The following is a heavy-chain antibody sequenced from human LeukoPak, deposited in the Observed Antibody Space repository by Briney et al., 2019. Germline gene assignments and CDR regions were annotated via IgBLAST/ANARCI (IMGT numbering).Heavy chain of an antibody. CDR1: GFTFTNYN. CDR2: ITSSGRYI. V-gene: IGHV3-21*04. D-gene: IGHD3-9*01. CDR3: ARTYYDILTGYYMWAFDI. J-gene: IGHJ3*02. Sequence: GGSLRLSCAASGFTFTNYNMDWVRQAPGKGLEWVSSITSSGRYIDYADSVKGRFTISRDNSKNTLYLQMNSLRAEDTAVYYCARTYYDILTGYYMWAFDIWGQGTMVTVSS.